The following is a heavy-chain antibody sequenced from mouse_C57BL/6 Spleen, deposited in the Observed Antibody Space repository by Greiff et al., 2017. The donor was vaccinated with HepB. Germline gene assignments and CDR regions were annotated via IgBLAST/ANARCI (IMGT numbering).Heavy chain of an antibody. CDR3: AIYYGSSPYAMDY. CDR2: IYPGSGST. D-gene: IGHD1-1*01. V-gene: IGHV1-55*01. CDR1: GYTFTSYW. Sequence: QVQLQQPGAELVKPGASVKMSCKASGYTFTSYWITWVKQRPGQGLEWIGDIYPGSGSTNYNEKFKSKATLTVDTSSSTAYMQLSSLTSEDSAVYYCAIYYGSSPYAMDYWGQGTSVTVSS. J-gene: IGHJ4*01.